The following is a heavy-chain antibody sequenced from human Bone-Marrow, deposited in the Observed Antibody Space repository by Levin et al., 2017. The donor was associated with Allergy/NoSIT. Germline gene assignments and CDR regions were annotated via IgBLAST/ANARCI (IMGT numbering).Heavy chain of an antibody. CDR1: GFTFSNHW. D-gene: IGHD3-16*01. V-gene: IGHV3-74*01. J-gene: IGHJ4*02. Sequence: QAGGSLRLSCAASGFTFSNHWMHWVRQAPGKGLVWVLCINSDGSSTNYADSVKGRFTISRDNAENTVYVQMNSLRAEDTAVYYCARGGMGGVTRSDYWGQGTLVTVSS. CDR3: ARGGMGGVTRSDY. CDR2: INSDGSST.